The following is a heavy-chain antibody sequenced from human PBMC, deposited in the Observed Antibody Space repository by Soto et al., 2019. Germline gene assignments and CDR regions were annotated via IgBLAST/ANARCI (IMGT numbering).Heavy chain of an antibody. V-gene: IGHV3-23*01. J-gene: IGHJ6*02. D-gene: IGHD3-22*01. Sequence: GGSLRLSCAASGFTFSSYAMSWVRQAPGKGLEWVSAISGSGGSTYYADSVKGRFTISRDNSKNTLYLQMNSLRAEDTAVYYCARVVVVIPPGYYYAMDVWGQGTTVTVSS. CDR2: ISGSGGST. CDR1: GFTFSSYA. CDR3: ARVVVVIPPGYYYAMDV.